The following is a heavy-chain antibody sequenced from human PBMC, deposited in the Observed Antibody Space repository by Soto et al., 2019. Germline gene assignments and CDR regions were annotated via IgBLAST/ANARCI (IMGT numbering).Heavy chain of an antibody. J-gene: IGHJ3*02. Sequence: EVQLLESGGGLVQPGGSLRLSCAASGFTLRSYAMSWVRQAPEKGLEWVSAISGSGGSTYYADSVTGRFTISRDNSKNTLYLQMNSLRGEDTAVYYCAKDLCSRQWPVRTFDIWGQGTMVTVSS. CDR2: ISGSGGST. CDR1: GFTLRSYA. V-gene: IGHV3-23*01. CDR3: AKDLCSRQWPVRTFDI. D-gene: IGHD6-19*01.